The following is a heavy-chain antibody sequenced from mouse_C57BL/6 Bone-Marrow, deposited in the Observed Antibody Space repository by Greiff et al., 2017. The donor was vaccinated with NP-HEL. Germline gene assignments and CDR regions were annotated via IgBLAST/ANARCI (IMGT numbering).Heavy chain of an antibody. D-gene: IGHD1-1*01. CDR2: ISSGGSYT. CDR3: IKLRFAWFAY. V-gene: IGHV5-6*01. CDR1: GFTFSSYG. Sequence: EVQLVESGGDLVKPGGSLKLSCAASGFTFSSYGMSWVRQTPDKRLEWVATISSGGSYTYYPDSVKGRFTISRDNAKNTLYLQMSSLKSEDTAMYYCIKLRFAWFAYWGQGTLVTVSA. J-gene: IGHJ3*01.